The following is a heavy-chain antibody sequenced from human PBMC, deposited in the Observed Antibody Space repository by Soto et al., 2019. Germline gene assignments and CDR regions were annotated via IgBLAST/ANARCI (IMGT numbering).Heavy chain of an antibody. D-gene: IGHD6-13*01. Sequence: QVQLQESGPGLVKPSETLSLTCTVSNGSINNFYWHWNRQSAGQGLEWIGRIHGSGSATYNPSLRSRVTMSVDTAKNQFSLKVNSVTGADTGVYYCARSSHKESWFDPWGQGTLVTVSS. V-gene: IGHV4-4*07. CDR3: ARSSHKESWFDP. CDR2: IHGSGSA. CDR1: NGSINNFY. J-gene: IGHJ5*02.